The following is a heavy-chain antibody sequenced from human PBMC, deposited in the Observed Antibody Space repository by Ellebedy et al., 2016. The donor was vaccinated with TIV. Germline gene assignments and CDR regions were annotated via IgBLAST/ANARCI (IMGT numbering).Heavy chain of an antibody. V-gene: IGHV4-59*01. CDR2: IYYSGST. CDR1: GGSFSTYY. Sequence: MPSETLSLTCTVSGGSFSTYYWSWIRQPPGKGLEWIGYIYYSGSTNYNPSLKSRVTISVDTSKNQFSLKLSSVTAADTAVYYCARASWHADPSRNYYYYGMDVWGQGTTVTVSS. CDR3: ARASWHADPSRNYYYYGMDV. J-gene: IGHJ6*02. D-gene: IGHD2-8*01.